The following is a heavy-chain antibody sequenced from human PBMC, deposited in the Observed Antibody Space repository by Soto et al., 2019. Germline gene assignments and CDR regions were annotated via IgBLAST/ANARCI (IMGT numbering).Heavy chain of an antibody. V-gene: IGHV1-46*03. CDR3: ARDRAPGWALYYGMDV. D-gene: IGHD1-26*01. CDR2: INPSSGSA. J-gene: IGHJ6*02. CDR1: GNTFTSYY. Sequence: GASVKVSCKAPGNTFTSYYMHWVRQAPGQGLEWMGIINPSSGSASYAQKFQGRVTMTRDTSTSTVYMELSSLRSEDTAVYYCARDRAPGWALYYGMDVWGQGTAVTVSS.